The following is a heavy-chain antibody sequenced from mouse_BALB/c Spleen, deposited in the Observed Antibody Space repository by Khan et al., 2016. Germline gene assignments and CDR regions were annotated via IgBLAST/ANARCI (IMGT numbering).Heavy chain of an antibody. CDR1: GSNIKDTY. V-gene: IGHV14-3*02. D-gene: IGHD3-3*01. CDR3: AREGDNYAMDY. CDR2: IDPANGNT. Sequence: VQLQQSGAELVKPGASVKLSCTASGSNIKDTYMHWVKQRPEQGLEWIGRIDPANGNTKYDPKFQGKATIAVDTSSNTAYLQLSSLTSEDTAVYYCAREGDNYAMDYWGQGTSVTVSS. J-gene: IGHJ4*01.